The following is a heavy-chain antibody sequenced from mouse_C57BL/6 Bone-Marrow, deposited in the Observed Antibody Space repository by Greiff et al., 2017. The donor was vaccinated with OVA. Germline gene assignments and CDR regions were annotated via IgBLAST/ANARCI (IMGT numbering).Heavy chain of an antibody. Sequence: QVQLQQPGAELVRPGTSVKLSCKASGYTFTSYWMHWVKQRPGQGLEWIGVIDPSDSYTNYNQKFKGKATLTVDTSSSTAYMQLSSLTSEDSAVYYCARGWYWFAYWGQGTLVTVSA. CDR2: IDPSDSYT. CDR1: GYTFTSYW. CDR3: ARGWYWFAY. V-gene: IGHV1-59*01. D-gene: IGHD1-1*02. J-gene: IGHJ3*01.